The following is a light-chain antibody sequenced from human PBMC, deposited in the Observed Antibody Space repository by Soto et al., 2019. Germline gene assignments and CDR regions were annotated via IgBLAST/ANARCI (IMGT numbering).Light chain of an antibody. Sequence: DIQLTKSPSLLSASVWDRVTSTCPASHDISTFLAWYQQKPGKAPKLLIYEASTLQSGVPSRFSGSGSGTEFTLTISGLLPEDFAAYHCQQLYTLPFTFGQGTRLEI. J-gene: IGKJ5*01. CDR3: QQLYTLPFT. CDR2: EAS. CDR1: HDISTF. V-gene: IGKV1-9*01.